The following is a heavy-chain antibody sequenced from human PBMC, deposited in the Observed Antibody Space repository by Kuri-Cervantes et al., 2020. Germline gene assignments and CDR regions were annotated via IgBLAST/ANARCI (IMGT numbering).Heavy chain of an antibody. D-gene: IGHD6-19*01. CDR1: GYSISSGYY. CDR3: ARQVYSSGRDFDY. V-gene: IGHV4-38-2*01. J-gene: IGHJ4*02. CDR2: IYHSGSA. Sequence: SETLSLTCAVSGYSISSGYYWGWIRQPPGKGLEWVGSIYHSGSAYYIPSLKSRVTISVDTSKNQFSLRQTSVTAADTAVYYCARQVYSSGRDFDYWGQGTLVTVSS.